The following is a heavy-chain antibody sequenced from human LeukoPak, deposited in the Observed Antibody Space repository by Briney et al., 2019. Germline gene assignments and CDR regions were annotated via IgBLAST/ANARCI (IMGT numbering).Heavy chain of an antibody. CDR3: ATDWDIAAADYYFDF. CDR1: GFTFSRSG. V-gene: IGHV3-30*03. J-gene: IGHJ4*02. Sequence: PGGSQRLSCAASGFTFSRSGMHWVRQAPGRGLEWVAVISYDGSNKYYADSVKGRFTISRDNSKNTLYLQMNSLRAEDTAVYYCATDWDIAAADYYFDFWGQGTLVTVSS. D-gene: IGHD6-13*01. CDR2: ISYDGSNK.